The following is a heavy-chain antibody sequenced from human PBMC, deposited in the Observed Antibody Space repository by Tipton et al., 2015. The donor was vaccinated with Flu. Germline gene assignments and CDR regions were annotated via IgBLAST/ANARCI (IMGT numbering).Heavy chain of an antibody. V-gene: IGHV4-59*01. CDR3: AKIGYCSSTTCYYNWFDP. J-gene: IGHJ5*02. CDR1: GDSISDYY. D-gene: IGHD2-2*03. CDR2: IYHSGST. Sequence: TLSLTCTVSGDSISDYYWSWIRQTPGKGLEWIGYIYHSGSTNYNPSLKGRVTISVDTSENQFSLRLSSVTAADTAVYYCAKIGYCSSTTCYYNWFDPWGQGTLVTVSS.